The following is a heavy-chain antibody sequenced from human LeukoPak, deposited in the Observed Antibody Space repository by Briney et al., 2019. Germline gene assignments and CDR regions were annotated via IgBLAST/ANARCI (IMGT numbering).Heavy chain of an antibody. D-gene: IGHD1-26*01. CDR1: GYTFTGYY. CDR3: ARAGSGGNWEFDY. V-gene: IGHV1-2*04. Sequence: ASVKVSCKASGYTFTGYYMHWVRQAPGQGLEWMGWINPNSGGTNYAQKFQGWVTMTRDTSISTAYMELSRLRSDDTAVYYCARAGSGGNWEFDYWGQGTLVTVSS. CDR2: INPNSGGT. J-gene: IGHJ4*02.